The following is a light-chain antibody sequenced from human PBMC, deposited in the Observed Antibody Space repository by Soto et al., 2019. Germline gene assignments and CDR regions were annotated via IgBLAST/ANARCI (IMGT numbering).Light chain of an antibody. V-gene: IGKV3-15*01. Sequence: EIVLTQSPAILSVSPGERATLSCRASQSISRSLAWYQQKPGHTPRLLIYSASIGATGTPARFSGSGSGSDFTLTISSLQSEDFAVYYCQQYNKWPLTFGPGTKVDIK. CDR1: QSISRS. J-gene: IGKJ3*01. CDR3: QQYNKWPLT. CDR2: SAS.